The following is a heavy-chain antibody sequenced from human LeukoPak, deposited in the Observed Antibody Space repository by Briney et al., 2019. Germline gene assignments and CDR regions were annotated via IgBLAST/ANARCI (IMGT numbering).Heavy chain of an antibody. J-gene: IGHJ4*02. V-gene: IGHV5-51*01. D-gene: IGHD2-2*01. CDR1: GYSFTSYW. Sequence: GESLKISCKCSGYSFTSYWIGWVRQMPGKGLEWMGIIYPGDSDTRYSPSFQGQVHISVDKSISTAYLQWSSLKASDTAIYYCAKIDRQYCSRSSCYALDYGGQGTQVTVSS. CDR2: IYPGDSDT. CDR3: AKIDRQYCSRSSCYALDY.